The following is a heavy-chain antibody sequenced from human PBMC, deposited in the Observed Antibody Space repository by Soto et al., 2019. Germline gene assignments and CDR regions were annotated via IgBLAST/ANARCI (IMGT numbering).Heavy chain of an antibody. J-gene: IGHJ4*02. CDR3: ATALGCRSTSCTLDY. CDR2: IILVSGAA. D-gene: IGHD2-2*01. CDR1: GGTFGSYA. V-gene: IGHV1-69*01. Sequence: QVQLVQSGAEVKKPGSSVKVSCKASGGTFGSYAFSWVRQAPGQGLEWMGWIILVSGAAHYAQKFQGRVTITADESTSTAYMELSSLSSQDTAVYYCATALGCRSTSCTLDYWGQGTRVIVSS.